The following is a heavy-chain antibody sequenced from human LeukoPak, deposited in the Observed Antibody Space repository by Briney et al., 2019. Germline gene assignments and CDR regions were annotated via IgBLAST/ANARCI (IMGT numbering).Heavy chain of an antibody. J-gene: IGHJ4*02. CDR3: ARSCSSTSCYDH. D-gene: IGHD2-2*01. Sequence: ASVKVSCKASGYTFTGYYMHWVRQAPGQGLEWMGWINPNSGGTNYAQKFQGRVTMTRDTSISTAYMELSRLRSDDTAVYYCARSCSSTSCYDHWGQGTLVTVSS. CDR2: INPNSGGT. V-gene: IGHV1-2*02. CDR1: GYTFTGYY.